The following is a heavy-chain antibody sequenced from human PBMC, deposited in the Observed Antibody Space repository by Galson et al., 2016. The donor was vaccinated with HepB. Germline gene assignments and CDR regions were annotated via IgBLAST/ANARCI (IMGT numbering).Heavy chain of an antibody. CDR3: VRDDDSWRH. CDR2: IQPAGGET. V-gene: IGHV3-7*03. J-gene: IGHJ4*02. Sequence: SLRLSCAASGFRFSDYWMAWVRQPPGKGLEWVANIQPAGGETYYVGSVEGRFTITSDNTKNSLFLHLRGLRAEDTAMYYCVRDDDSWRHWGQGTQVAVSS. CDR1: GFRFSDYW. D-gene: IGHD3-16*01.